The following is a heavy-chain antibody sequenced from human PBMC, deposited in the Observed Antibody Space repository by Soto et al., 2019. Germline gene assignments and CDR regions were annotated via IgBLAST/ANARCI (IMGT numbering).Heavy chain of an antibody. V-gene: IGHV4-34*01. CDR1: GGSFSGYY. CDR3: AGGYCTNGLCFNPYWFDP. D-gene: IGHD2-8*01. J-gene: IGHJ5*02. CDR2: INHSGST. Sequence: PSETLSLTCAVYGGSFSGYYWRWIRQPPGKGLEWIGEINHSGSTNYNPSPTSRGTISVDTSKNQYSLKLSSVTAADTGVYYCAGGYCTNGLCFNPYWFDPWGQGTLVTVSS.